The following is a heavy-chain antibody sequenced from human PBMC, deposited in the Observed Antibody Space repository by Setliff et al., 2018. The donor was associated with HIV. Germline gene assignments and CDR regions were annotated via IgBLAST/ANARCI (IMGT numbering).Heavy chain of an antibody. V-gene: IGHV1-69*05. J-gene: IGHJ5*02. D-gene: IGHD3-22*01. CDR1: GGSFSSYA. CDR3: AGGLVSQKAPFDP. Sequence: SVKVSCKASGGSFSSYAISWVQQAPGQGLEWMGGIIPIFGTAKYAQKFQGRVTITTDESTSTAYMELSSLGSEDTAVYYCAGGLVSQKAPFDPWGQGTLVTVSS. CDR2: IIPIFGTA.